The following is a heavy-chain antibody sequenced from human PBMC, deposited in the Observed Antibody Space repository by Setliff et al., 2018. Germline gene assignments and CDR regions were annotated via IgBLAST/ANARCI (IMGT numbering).Heavy chain of an antibody. CDR3: TRGGERYHTAN. D-gene: IGHD2-2*01. CDR1: GGSITSSTW. V-gene: IGHV4-4*02. CDR2: IFHNGNT. Sequence: KPSETLSLTCAVSGGSITSSTWWGWVRQPPEKGLEWIGEIFHNGNTAYNPSLDSRVTISVDKSKNHFSLKLTSVTAADTAVYYCTRGGERYHTANWGQGLLVTVSS. J-gene: IGHJ4*02.